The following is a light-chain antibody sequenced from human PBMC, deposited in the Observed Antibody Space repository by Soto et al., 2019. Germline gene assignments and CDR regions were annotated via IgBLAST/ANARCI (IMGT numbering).Light chain of an antibody. CDR2: DVS. Sequence: DIQMTQSPSTLSASVGDRVTITCRASQSISNWLAWYQQKPGKAPKLLIYDVSSLERGVPSRFSGSGSGTDFTRTISRLQPDDFASYYCQQYNTYWTFGQGTNVEIK. V-gene: IGKV1-5*01. CDR3: QQYNTYWT. J-gene: IGKJ1*01. CDR1: QSISNW.